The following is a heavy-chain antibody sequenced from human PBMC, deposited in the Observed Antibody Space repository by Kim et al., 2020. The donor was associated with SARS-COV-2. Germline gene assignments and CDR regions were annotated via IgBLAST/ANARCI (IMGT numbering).Heavy chain of an antibody. CDR2: ISAKNGNT. CDR1: GNTFSRHI. CDR3: ARAVQYGGYDQTYYDYGMDV. J-gene: IGHJ6*02. Sequence: ASVKVSCKASGNTFSRHIISWVRQVPGQGLEWVGWISAKNGNTNYAQKLQDRVTMTTDTSTGTAYLELRSLRSDDTAVYYCARAVQYGGYDQTYYDYGMDVWGQGTMVTVSS. D-gene: IGHD5-12*01. V-gene: IGHV1-18*01.